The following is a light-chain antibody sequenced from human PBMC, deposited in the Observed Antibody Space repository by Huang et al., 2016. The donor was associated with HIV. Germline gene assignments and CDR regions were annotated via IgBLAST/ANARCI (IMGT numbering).Light chain of an antibody. CDR2: GAS. V-gene: IGKV3-15*01. CDR1: QRVSST. J-gene: IGKJ2*01. CDR3: QQYDDWPPYT. Sequence: EIVMTQSPATLSVSPGERATLSCRASQRVSSTLAWYQQKPGQAPRRLIYGASTRATGIPARFSGSGSGTEFTLTISSLQSEDFAVYYCQQYDDWPPYTFGQGTKLEIK.